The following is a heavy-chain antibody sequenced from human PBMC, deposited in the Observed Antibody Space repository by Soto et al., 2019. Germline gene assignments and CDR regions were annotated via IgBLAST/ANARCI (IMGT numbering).Heavy chain of an antibody. CDR3: ARYYDFWSGYYAFDI. CDR1: GFSVSSNY. J-gene: IGHJ3*02. CDR2: VYSGGST. D-gene: IGHD3-3*01. Sequence: EVQLVESGGGLVQPGGSLRLSCSASGFSVSSNYMSWVRQAPGKGLQWVSLVYSGGSTNYADSVKDRFIISRDNSKNTLYLQMNSLRAEDTPVYYCARYYDFWSGYYAFDIWGQGTVVTVSS. V-gene: IGHV3-66*01.